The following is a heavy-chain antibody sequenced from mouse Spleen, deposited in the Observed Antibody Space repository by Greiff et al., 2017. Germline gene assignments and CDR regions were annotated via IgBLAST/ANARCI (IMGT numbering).Heavy chain of an antibody. CDR3: ARQGYGNVFDY. V-gene: IGHV5-6*01. J-gene: IGHJ2*01. CDR1: GFTFSSYG. CDR2: ISSGGSYT. Sequence: EVQVVESGGDLVKPGGSLKLSCAASGFTFSSYGMSWVRQTPDKRLEWVATISSGGSYTYYPDSVKGRFTISRDNAKNTLYLQMSSLKSEDTAMYYCARQGYGNVFDYWGQGTTLTVSS. D-gene: IGHD2-1*01.